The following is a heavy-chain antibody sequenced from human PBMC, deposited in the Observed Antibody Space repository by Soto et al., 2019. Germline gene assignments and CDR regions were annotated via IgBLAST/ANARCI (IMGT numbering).Heavy chain of an antibody. D-gene: IGHD5-12*01. CDR2: ISTYSGDT. CDR1: GYTFFTYD. J-gene: IGHJ5*02. CDR3: ARHHGPTTSEKWFDP. V-gene: IGHV1-18*01. Sequence: QVHLVQSGVEVKTPGASVKVSCQASGYTFFTYDISWVRQAPGQRLEWMGWISTYSGDTKYAQKFQGRVTMTTDTSTTTAYLELRSLRSDDTAVYYCARHHGPTTSEKWFDPWGQGPLVTVSS.